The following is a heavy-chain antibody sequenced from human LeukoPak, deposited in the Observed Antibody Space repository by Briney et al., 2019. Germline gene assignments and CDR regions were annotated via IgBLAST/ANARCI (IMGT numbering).Heavy chain of an antibody. J-gene: IGHJ4*02. D-gene: IGHD3-22*01. CDR3: AKDGYDGSGAYIDN. CDR2: ISYDGSNK. V-gene: IGHV3-30*18. CDR1: GFTFSSYG. Sequence: PGGSLRLSCAASGFTFSSYGMHWVRQAPGKGLEWVAVISYDGSNKYYADSVKGRFTGSRDNSKNTLYLQMNSLRAEDTAVYHCAKDGYDGSGAYIDNWGQGTLVTVSS.